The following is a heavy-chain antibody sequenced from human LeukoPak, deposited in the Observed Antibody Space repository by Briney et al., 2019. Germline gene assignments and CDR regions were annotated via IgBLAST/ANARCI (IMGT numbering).Heavy chain of an antibody. CDR3: ASGPPYYDFWSGYYGPDWFDP. V-gene: IGHV3-48*01. Sequence: PGGSLRLSCAASGFTFSSYSMNWVRQAPGKGLEWVSYISSSSSTIYYADSVKGRFTISRGNAKNSLYLQMNSLRAEDTAVYYCASGPPYYDFWSGYYGPDWFDPWGQGTLVTVSS. D-gene: IGHD3-3*01. CDR1: GFTFSSYS. J-gene: IGHJ5*02. CDR2: ISSSSSTI.